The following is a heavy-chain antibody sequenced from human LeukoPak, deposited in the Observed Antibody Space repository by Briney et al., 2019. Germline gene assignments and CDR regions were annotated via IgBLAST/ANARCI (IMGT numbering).Heavy chain of an antibody. J-gene: IGHJ4*02. CDR2: IYTSGST. CDR1: GGSISSGSYY. D-gene: IGHD1-26*01. V-gene: IGHV4-61*02. CDR3: ARDSRIVGATGNFDY. Sequence: PSQTLSLTCTVSGGSISSGSYYWSWIRQPAGKGLEWIGRIYTSGSTNYNPSLKSRVTRSVDTSKNQFSLKLSSVTAADTAVYYCARDSRIVGATGNFDYWGQGTLVTVSS.